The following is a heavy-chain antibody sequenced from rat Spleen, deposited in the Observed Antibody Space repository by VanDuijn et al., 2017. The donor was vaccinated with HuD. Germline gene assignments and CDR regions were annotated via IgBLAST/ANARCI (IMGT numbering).Heavy chain of an antibody. CDR3: ARDFSRYGVDYYDY. V-gene: IGHV5-31*01. J-gene: IGHJ2*01. CDR2: ITNTGGST. D-gene: IGHD1-2*01. Sequence: EVQLVESGGGLVQPGRSLKLSCVASGFTFNNYWMTWIRQAPGKGLEWVASITNTGGSTYYPDSVKGRFTISRDNAKSSLYLQMDSLRSGDTATYYCARDFSRYGVDYYDYWGQGVKVTVSS. CDR1: GFTFNNYW.